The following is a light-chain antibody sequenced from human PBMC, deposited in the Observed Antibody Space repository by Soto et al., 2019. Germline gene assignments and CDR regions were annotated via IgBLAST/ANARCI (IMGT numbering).Light chain of an antibody. Sequence: DILMTQSPSTLSASVRDRVTLPRRASQSISSWLAWYQLKPAKAPKLLIYDASRLESGVPSRFSCSGSGTEFTLTISSLQPDDFATYYCKQYNSYPYTFGQGAKVDI. CDR2: DAS. CDR1: QSISSW. V-gene: IGKV1-5*01. J-gene: IGKJ2*01. CDR3: KQYNSYPYT.